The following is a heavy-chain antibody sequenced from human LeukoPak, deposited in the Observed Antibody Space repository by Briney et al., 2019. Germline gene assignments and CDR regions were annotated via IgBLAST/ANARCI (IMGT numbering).Heavy chain of an antibody. V-gene: IGHV3-21*01. CDR1: GFTFSSYS. J-gene: IGHJ5*02. Sequence: GGSLRLSCAASGFTFSSYSMNWVRQAPGKGLEWVSSISSSSSYIYYADSVKGRFTISRDNAKNSLYLQMNSLRAEDTAVYYCARYNWKNWFDPWGQGTLVTVSS. CDR3: ARYNWKNWFDP. CDR2: ISSSSSYI. D-gene: IGHD1-20*01.